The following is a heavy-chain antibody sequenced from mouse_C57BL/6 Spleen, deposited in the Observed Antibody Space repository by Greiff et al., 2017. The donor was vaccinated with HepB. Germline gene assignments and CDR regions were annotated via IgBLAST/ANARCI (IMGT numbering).Heavy chain of an antibody. CDR1: GYTFTSYW. D-gene: IGHD2-1*01. V-gene: IGHV1-55*01. Sequence: QVQLKQPGAELVKPGASVKMSCKASGYTFTSYWITWVKQRPGQGLEWIGDIYPGSGSTNYNEKFKSKATLTVDTSSSTAYMQLSSLTSEDSAVYYCESGDDGNPGDYWGQGTTLTVSS. CDR3: ESGDDGNPGDY. CDR2: IYPGSGST. J-gene: IGHJ2*01.